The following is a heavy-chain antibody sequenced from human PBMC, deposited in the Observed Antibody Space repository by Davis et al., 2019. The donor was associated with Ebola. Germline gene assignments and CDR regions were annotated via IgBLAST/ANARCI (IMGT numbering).Heavy chain of an antibody. J-gene: IGHJ3*02. V-gene: IGHV5-51*01. D-gene: IGHD1-20*01. Sequence: GESLKISCQGSGYSFTNYWIGWVRQMPGKGLEWMGIIYPGDSDTRYSPSLLGQVILSADKSIRTAYLQWSGLKASDTAMYYCASLRRTITGMDDAFDIWGQGTMVTVSS. CDR3: ASLRRTITGMDDAFDI. CDR1: GYSFTNYW. CDR2: IYPGDSDT.